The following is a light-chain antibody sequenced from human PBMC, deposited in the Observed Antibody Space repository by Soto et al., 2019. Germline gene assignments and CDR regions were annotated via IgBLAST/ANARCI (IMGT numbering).Light chain of an antibody. CDR2: GAS. Sequence: EIVLTQSPGTLSLSPGERATLSCRASQSVSSNLAWYQQKPGQAPRLLIYGASTRATGIPARFSGSGSGTDFTLTISRLEPEDFAVYYCQQYGNSPITFGQGTRLEI. J-gene: IGKJ5*01. CDR3: QQYGNSPIT. V-gene: IGKV3-20*01. CDR1: QSVSSN.